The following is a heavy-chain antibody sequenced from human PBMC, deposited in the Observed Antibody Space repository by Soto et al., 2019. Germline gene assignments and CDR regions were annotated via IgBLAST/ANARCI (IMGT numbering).Heavy chain of an antibody. J-gene: IGHJ5*02. Sequence: PSETLSLTCTVSGGSISSSSYYWGWIRQPPGKGLEWIGSIYYSGSTYYNPSLKSRVTISVDTSKNQFSLKLSSATAADTAVYYCARQPLSGYEHLFNWFDPWGQGTLVTVSS. V-gene: IGHV4-39*01. CDR1: GGSISSSSYY. CDR3: ARQPLSGYEHLFNWFDP. D-gene: IGHD5-12*01. CDR2: IYYSGST.